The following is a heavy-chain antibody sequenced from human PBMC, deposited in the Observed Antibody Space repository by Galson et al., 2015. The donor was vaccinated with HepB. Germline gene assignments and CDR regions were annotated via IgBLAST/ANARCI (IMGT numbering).Heavy chain of an antibody. V-gene: IGHV5-10-1*01. D-gene: IGHD3-10*01. J-gene: IGHJ5*02. CDR2: IDPSDSYT. CDR3: ARHVSYYYGSVPRGWFDP. CDR1: GYSFTSYW. Sequence: SGAEVKKPGESLRISCKGSGYSFTSYWISWVRQMPGKGLEWMGRIDPSDSYTNYSPSFQGHVTISADKSISTAYLQWSSLKASDTAMYYCARHVSYYYGSVPRGWFDPWGQGTLVTVSS.